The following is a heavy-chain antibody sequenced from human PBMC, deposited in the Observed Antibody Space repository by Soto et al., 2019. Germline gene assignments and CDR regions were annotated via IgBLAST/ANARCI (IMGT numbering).Heavy chain of an antibody. Sequence: QITLKESGPTLVKPTQTLTLTCTFSGFSLSTSGVGVGWIRQPPGKALEWLALIYWDDDKRYSPSLKSRLTRSTDTSKNQVVLTMTNMDPVDTATYYCAHSRRLSGYEYYYYYYAMDVWGQGTTVTVSS. CDR1: GFSLSTSGVG. D-gene: IGHD5-12*01. J-gene: IGHJ6*02. V-gene: IGHV2-5*02. CDR2: IYWDDDK. CDR3: AHSRRLSGYEYYYYYYAMDV.